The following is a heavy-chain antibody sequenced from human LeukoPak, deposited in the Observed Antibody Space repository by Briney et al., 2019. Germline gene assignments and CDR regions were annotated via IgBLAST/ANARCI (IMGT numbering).Heavy chain of an antibody. CDR3: SRENGAFSPFGY. V-gene: IGHV4-4*02. J-gene: IGHJ4*02. Sequence: SETLSLTCGVSGGSISNTNWWSWVRQPPGQGLEWIGEISLTGLTNYNPSLESRISVSLDKSKNQLSLNLTSVTAADTAVYYCSRENGAFSPFGYWGQGTLVTVPS. D-gene: IGHD2-8*01. CDR1: GGSISNTNW. CDR2: ISLTGLT.